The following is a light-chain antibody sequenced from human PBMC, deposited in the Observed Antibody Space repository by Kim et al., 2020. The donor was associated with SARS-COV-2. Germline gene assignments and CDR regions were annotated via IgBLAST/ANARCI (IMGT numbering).Light chain of an antibody. V-gene: IGLV3-19*01. CDR1: SLRSSY. Sequence: SSELTQDPAVSVALGQTVRITCQGDSLRSSYASWYQQKAGQAPVLVIYEKDNRPSGIPDRFSGSASRHTASLTITGAQAEDEADYYCNSRDSGGYHLVFGGGTQLTVL. CDR3: NSRDSGGYHLV. CDR2: EKD. J-gene: IGLJ3*02.